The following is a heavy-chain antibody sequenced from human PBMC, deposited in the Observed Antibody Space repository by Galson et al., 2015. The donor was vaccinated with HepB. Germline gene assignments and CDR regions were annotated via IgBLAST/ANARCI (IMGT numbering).Heavy chain of an antibody. J-gene: IGHJ6*02. V-gene: IGHV1-2*04. CDR3: ARSAPPNIAAAGTPQRSESYGMDV. CDR2: INPNSGGT. D-gene: IGHD6-13*01. Sequence: SVKVSCKASGYTFTGYYMHWVRQAPGQGLEWMGWINPNSGGTSYAQKFQGWVTMTRDTSISTAYMELSRLRSDDTAVYYCARSAPPNIAAAGTPQRSESYGMDVWGQGTTVTVSS. CDR1: GYTFTGYY.